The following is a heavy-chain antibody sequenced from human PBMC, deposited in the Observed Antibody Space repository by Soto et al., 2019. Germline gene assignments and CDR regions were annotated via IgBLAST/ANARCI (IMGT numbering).Heavy chain of an antibody. CDR2: ISSSSSYK. D-gene: IGHD3-22*01. CDR3: AREQYYDSSGYYSY. J-gene: IGHJ4*02. V-gene: IGHV3-21*01. CDR1: GFTFSSYS. Sequence: GGSLRLSCAAPGFTFSSYSMNWVRQAPGEGLEWVSSISSSSSYKYYADSVKGRFTISRDNAKNSLYLQMNSLRAEDTAVYYCAREQYYDSSGYYSYWGQGTLVTVSS.